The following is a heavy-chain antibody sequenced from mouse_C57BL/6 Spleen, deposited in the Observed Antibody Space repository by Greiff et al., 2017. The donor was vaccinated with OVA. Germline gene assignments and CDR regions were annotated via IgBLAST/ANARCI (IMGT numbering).Heavy chain of an antibody. CDR3: ARGGYVSPFAY. Sequence: VQLQQSGPELVKPGASVKISCKASGYTFTDYYMNWVKQSHGKSLEWIGDINPNNGGTSYNQKFKGKATLTVDKSSSTAYMELRSLTSEDSAVYDCARGGYVSPFAYWGQGTLVTVSA. V-gene: IGHV1-26*01. J-gene: IGHJ3*01. CDR2: INPNNGGT. CDR1: GYTFTDYY. D-gene: IGHD2-2*01.